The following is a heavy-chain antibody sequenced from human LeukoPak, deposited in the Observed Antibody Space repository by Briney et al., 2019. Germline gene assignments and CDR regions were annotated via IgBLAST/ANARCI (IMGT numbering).Heavy chain of an antibody. CDR3: SKDLTSDFGGDFDP. CDR1: GFTFSNYG. CDR2: TRFDGSHK. V-gene: IGHV3-30*02. J-gene: IGHJ5*02. Sequence: GGSLRLSCAASGFTFSNYGMHWVRQAPGKGLEWVALTRFDGSHKYYADSVKGRFTISRDNSKSTVYLQMNSLRAEDTAVYYCSKDLTSDFGGDFDPWGQGTLVTVSS. D-gene: IGHD3-10*01.